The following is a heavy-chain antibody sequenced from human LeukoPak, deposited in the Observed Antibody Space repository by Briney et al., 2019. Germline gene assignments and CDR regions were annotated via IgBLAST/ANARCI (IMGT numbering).Heavy chain of an antibody. J-gene: IGHJ3*02. D-gene: IGHD3-9*01. Sequence: PSETLSLTCTVSGGSISSITYYWGWIRQPPGKGLEWIGSMSYIGSTYYNPSLKSRVTISVHTSKNQFSLKLTSVTAADTAVYYCARHRRHYDILTGYYAGHFDIWGQGTMVTVSS. V-gene: IGHV4-39*01. CDR3: ARHRRHYDILTGYYAGHFDI. CDR1: GGSISSITYY. CDR2: MSYIGST.